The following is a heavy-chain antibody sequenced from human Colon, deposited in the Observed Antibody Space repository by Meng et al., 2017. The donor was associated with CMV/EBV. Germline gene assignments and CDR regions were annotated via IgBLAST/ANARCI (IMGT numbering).Heavy chain of an antibody. Sequence: GESLKISCEASGFTFSSFAMSWVRQAPGKGLEWVSTIRGSDDKTYYADPVKDRFTISRDNSKNTLYLQMNSLRAEDTAVYYCAKSLVDTAMDLDYWGQGTLVTVSS. CDR1: GFTFSSFA. J-gene: IGHJ4*02. CDR2: IRGSDDKT. D-gene: IGHD5-18*01. CDR3: AKSLVDTAMDLDY. V-gene: IGHV3-23*01.